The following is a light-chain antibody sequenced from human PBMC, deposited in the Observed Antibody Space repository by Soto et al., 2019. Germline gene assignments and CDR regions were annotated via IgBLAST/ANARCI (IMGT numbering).Light chain of an antibody. J-gene: IGKJ1*01. CDR1: QSVLYSSNNKNY. Sequence: DIVMTQSPDSLAVSLGERATINCKSSQSVLYSSNNKNYLAWYQQKPGQPPKLLIYWASTRESGVPDRFSGSGSGTDFTLTISSLQAEEVAVYYCQQYYSSPKTFGQGTKVEI. V-gene: IGKV4-1*01. CDR2: WAS. CDR3: QQYYSSPKT.